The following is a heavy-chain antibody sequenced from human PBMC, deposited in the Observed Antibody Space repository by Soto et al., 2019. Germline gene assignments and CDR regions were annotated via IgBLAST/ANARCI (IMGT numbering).Heavy chain of an antibody. D-gene: IGHD6-19*01. Sequence: PGGSLRLSCTGSGFTFRNFAMYWVRQAPGKGLDWVAGIAPGGATKYHSDSVKGRLTISRDNSKDTLYLEMSGLRRDDTAVYYCARGDQWVVFGPTDHWGLGTPVTVST. CDR1: GFTFRNFA. V-gene: IGHV3-30*04. CDR3: ARGDQWVVFGPTDH. J-gene: IGHJ5*02. CDR2: IAPGGATK.